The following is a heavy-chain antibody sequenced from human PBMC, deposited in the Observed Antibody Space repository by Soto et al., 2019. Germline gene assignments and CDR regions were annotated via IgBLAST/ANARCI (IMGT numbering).Heavy chain of an antibody. CDR2: IVVGSGNT. Sequence: SVKVSCKASGFTFTSSAVQWVRQARGQRLEWIGWIVVGSGNTNYAQKFQERVTITRDMSTSTAYMELSSLRSEDTAVYYCAADGSSSAARYYYYGMDVWGQGTRVTVSS. D-gene: IGHD6-6*01. J-gene: IGHJ6*02. CDR3: AADGSSSAARYYYYGMDV. V-gene: IGHV1-58*01. CDR1: GFTFTSSA.